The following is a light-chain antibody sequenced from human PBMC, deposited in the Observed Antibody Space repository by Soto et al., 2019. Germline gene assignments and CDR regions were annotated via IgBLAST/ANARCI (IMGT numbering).Light chain of an antibody. Sequence: EIVLTQSPGTLSLSPWERATLSCRASQSVSSSYLAWYQQKPGLAPRLLIYGAYSRATGIPDRFSGSVYGKVFTLTISRLEPEDFAVYYCQQYGSSPPVTFGQGTKLEIK. CDR2: GAY. J-gene: IGKJ2*01. V-gene: IGKV3-20*01. CDR3: QQYGSSPPVT. CDR1: QSVSSSY.